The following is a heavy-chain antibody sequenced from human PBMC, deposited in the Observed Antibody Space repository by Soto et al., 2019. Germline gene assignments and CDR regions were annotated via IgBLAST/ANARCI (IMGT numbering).Heavy chain of an antibody. D-gene: IGHD3-16*01. J-gene: IGHJ6*02. CDR3: ARGNPFNYAGFDV. CDR2: MNAKSGDT. V-gene: IGHV1-8*01. CDR1: GYTFSDFD. Sequence: QAHLEQPGAEVKRPGASVKVSCKASGYTFSDFDINWLRQASGQGPEWMGWMNAKSGDTFFAQRFQGKFNLTWDTSLSTAYMELGSLTSDDTAMYYCARGNPFNYAGFDVWGQGTTVAVSS.